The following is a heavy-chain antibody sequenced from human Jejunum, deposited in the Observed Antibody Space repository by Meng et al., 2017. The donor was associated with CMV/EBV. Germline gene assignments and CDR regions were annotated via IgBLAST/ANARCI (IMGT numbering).Heavy chain of an antibody. CDR2: INPDGTTI. CDR1: GFTFRSYW. CDR3: ARDAADSSSPAWFDP. V-gene: IGHV3-74*01. D-gene: IGHD6-13*01. Sequence: SGFTFRSYWMHWVRQAPGKVLVWVSRINPDGTTISYADSVQGRFTVSSDTSKNTLYLQMTSLRAEDTAVYYCARDAADSSSPAWFDPWGQGTLVTVSS. J-gene: IGHJ5*02.